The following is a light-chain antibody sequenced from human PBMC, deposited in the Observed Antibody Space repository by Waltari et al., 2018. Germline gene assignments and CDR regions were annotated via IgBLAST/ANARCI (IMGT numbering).Light chain of an antibody. CDR1: SPNIGRDT. Sequence: QSVLTQPPSASGTPGQRVTISRSGSSPNIGRDTVNCLPYLPGPAPTILIYTDNRRPSGVPDRFSASKSGTSASLAISGLQSEDEADYYCATWDDTLHGCWVFGGGTKLTVL. J-gene: IGLJ3*02. CDR3: ATWDDTLHGCWV. V-gene: IGLV1-44*01. CDR2: TDN.